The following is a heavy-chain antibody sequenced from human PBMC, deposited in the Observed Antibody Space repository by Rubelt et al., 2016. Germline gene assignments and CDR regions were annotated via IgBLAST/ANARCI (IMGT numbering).Heavy chain of an antibody. D-gene: IGHD6-13*01. V-gene: IGHV3-21*05. Sequence: GGGVVQPGGSLRLSCAASGFTFSTYSMNWVRQAPGKGLEWVSYISSSSSYTNYADSVKGRFTISRDNAKNSLYLQMNSLRAEDTAVYYCASTPGPPSSSWYFGSMKILRSLDYWGQGTLVTVSS. CDR3: ASTPGPPSSSWYFGSMKILRSLDY. CDR1: GFTFSTYS. CDR2: ISSSSSYT. J-gene: IGHJ4*02.